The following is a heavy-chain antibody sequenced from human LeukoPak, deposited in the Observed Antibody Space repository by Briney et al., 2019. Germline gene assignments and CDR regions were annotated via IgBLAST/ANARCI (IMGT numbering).Heavy chain of an antibody. D-gene: IGHD4-23*01. CDR2: IIPIFGTA. CDR1: GGTFSSYA. Sequence: GASVKVSCKASGGTFSSYAISWGRQAPGQGLEWMGGIIPIFGTANYAQKFQGRVTITADESTSTAYMELSSLRSEDTAVYYCARESVAEGGNSVGYWGQGTLVPVSS. CDR3: ARESVAEGGNSVGY. J-gene: IGHJ4*02. V-gene: IGHV1-69*13.